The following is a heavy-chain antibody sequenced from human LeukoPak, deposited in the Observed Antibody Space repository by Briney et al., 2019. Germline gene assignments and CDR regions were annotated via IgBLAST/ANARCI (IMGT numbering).Heavy chain of an antibody. V-gene: IGHV3-15*01. CDR2: IKSKTDGGTT. D-gene: IGHD4-17*01. CDR1: GFTFSNAW. Sequence: GGSLRLSCAASGFTFSNAWTSWVRQAPGKGLEWVGRIKSKTDGGTTDYAAPVKGRFTISRDDSKNTLYLQMNSLRAEDTALYYCAKAAYGDYVNWFDPWGQGILVIVSS. CDR3: AKAAYGDYVNWFDP. J-gene: IGHJ5*02.